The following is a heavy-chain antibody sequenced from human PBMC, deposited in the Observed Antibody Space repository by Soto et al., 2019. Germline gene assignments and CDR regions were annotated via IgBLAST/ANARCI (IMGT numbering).Heavy chain of an antibody. V-gene: IGHV4-39*01. Sequence: QLQLQESGPGLVKPSETLSLTCTVSGDSISSSTLYWAWIRQPPGKGLEWIGSIYNSGSTYYNPPPQXRXTXSXXTSKNQCSLRRSSVTAADTAVYYCARLGSGWHVGYWGQGTLVTVSS. CDR1: GDSISSSTLY. CDR2: IYNSGST. J-gene: IGHJ4*02. CDR3: ARLGSGWHVGY. D-gene: IGHD6-25*01.